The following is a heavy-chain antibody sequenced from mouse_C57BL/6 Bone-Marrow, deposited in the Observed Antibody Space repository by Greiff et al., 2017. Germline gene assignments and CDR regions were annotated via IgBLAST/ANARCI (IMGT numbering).Heavy chain of an antibody. V-gene: IGHV1-55*01. CDR2: IYPGSGST. CDR1: GYTFTSYW. J-gene: IGHJ3*01. CDR3: ARKRDGYDWFAY. Sequence: QVHVKQPGAELVKPGASVTMSCKASGYTFTSYWITWVKQRPGQGLEWIGDIYPGSGSTNYNEKFTSKATLTVDPTSSTAYMQLSSLTSEDSAVYYCARKRDGYDWFAYWGQGTLVTVSA. D-gene: IGHD2-2*01.